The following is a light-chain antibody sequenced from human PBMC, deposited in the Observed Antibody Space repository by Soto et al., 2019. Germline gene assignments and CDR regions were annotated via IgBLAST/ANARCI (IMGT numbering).Light chain of an antibody. CDR1: QSVSSSY. CDR2: GAS. V-gene: IGKV3-20*01. Sequence: EIVLTQSPGTLSLSPGERATLSCRASQSVSSSYLAWYQQKPGQAPRLLIYGASSRATGIPDRFSGSGSGTDSTLTISRLEPEDFAVYYCQQYGSSITFGQWTRLEIK. CDR3: QQYGSSIT. J-gene: IGKJ5*01.